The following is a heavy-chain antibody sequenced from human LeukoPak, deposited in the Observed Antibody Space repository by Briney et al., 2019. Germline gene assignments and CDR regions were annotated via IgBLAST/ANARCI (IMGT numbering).Heavy chain of an antibody. CDR3: ARXTSQKGAHYMDV. D-gene: IGHD3-16*01. CDR1: GGSIXSTSYY. J-gene: IGHJ6*03. V-gene: IGHV4-39*07. Sequence: XXVSGGSIXSTSYYWGWIRQPPGKGLEWIGSIYYSGSTYYNPSLKSRVTISVDTSKNQFSLKLSSVTAADTAVYYXARXTSQKGAHYMDVWGKGTTVTISS. CDR2: IYYSGST.